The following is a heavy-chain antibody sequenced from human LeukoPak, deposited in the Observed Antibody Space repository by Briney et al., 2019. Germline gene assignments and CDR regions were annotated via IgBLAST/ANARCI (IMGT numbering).Heavy chain of an antibody. Sequence: SETLSLTCTVSGGSISSYYWSWIRQPAGKGLEWIGRVYTSGSTNYNPSLKSRVTMSVDTSKNQFSLKLSSVTAADTAVYYCAREIPSRGYGSGSYYRALFDYWGQGTLVTVSS. CDR1: GGSISSYY. CDR2: VYTSGST. D-gene: IGHD3-10*01. CDR3: AREIPSRGYGSGSYYRALFDY. J-gene: IGHJ4*02. V-gene: IGHV4-4*07.